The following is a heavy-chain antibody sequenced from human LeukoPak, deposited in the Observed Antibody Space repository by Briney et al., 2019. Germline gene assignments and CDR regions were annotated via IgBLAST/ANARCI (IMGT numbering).Heavy chain of an antibody. Sequence: QAGGSLRLSCAASGFTFSGFWMHWVRQAPGKGLVWVSCISFDGSDATYADSVKGRFTISRDNAKNSLYLQMNSLRAEDMALYYCAKDMGPDTMAPDAFDIWGQGTMVTVSS. CDR2: ISFDGSDA. D-gene: IGHD3-10*01. J-gene: IGHJ3*02. CDR1: GFTFSGFW. CDR3: AKDMGPDTMAPDAFDI. V-gene: IGHV3-74*01.